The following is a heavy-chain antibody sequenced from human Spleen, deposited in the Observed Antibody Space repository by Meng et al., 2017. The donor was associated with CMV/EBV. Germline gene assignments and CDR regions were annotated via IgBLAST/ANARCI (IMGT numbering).Heavy chain of an antibody. Sequence: ASVKVSCKSSGYTFTGYYLHWVRQAPGQGLEWMGWINPNSGDTNYAQKFQDRVTVTRDTSISTVYIELTRLSSDDTAVYYCAGDILLWDDTSGHGFDIWGQGTMVTVSS. CDR1: GYTFTGYY. CDR2: INPNSGDT. V-gene: IGHV1-2*02. J-gene: IGHJ3*02. CDR3: AGDILLWDDTSGHGFDI. D-gene: IGHD3-22*01.